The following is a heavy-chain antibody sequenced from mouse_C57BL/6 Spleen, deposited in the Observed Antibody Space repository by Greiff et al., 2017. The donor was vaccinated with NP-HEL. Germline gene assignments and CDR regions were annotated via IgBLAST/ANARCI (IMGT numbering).Heavy chain of an antibody. V-gene: IGHV2-2*01. CDR3: ARNGGGLYGYDKDYFDY. D-gene: IGHD2-2*01. CDR1: GFSLTSYG. CDR2: IWSGGST. Sequence: VMLVESGPGLVQPSQSLSITCTVSGFSLTSYGVHWVRQSPGKGLEWLGVIWSGGSTDYNAAFISRLSISKDNSKSQVFFKMNSLQADDTAIYYCARNGGGLYGYDKDYFDYWGHSTTLTVSS. J-gene: IGHJ2*01.